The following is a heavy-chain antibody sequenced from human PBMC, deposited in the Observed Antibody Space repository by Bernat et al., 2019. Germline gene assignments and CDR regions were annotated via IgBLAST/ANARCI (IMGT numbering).Heavy chain of an antibody. CDR2: ISYDGSNK. CDR1: GFTFNNYG. CDR3: ARDGGYCSGGSCYSEWYFDL. D-gene: IGHD2-15*01. Sequence: QVQLVESGGGVVQPGRSLRLSCAASGFTFNNYGMHWVRQAPGKGLEWVAVISYDGSNKYYTDSVKGRFTISRDNAKNSLYLQMNSLRAEDTAVYYCARDGGYCSGGSCYSEWYFDLWGRGTLVTVSS. J-gene: IGHJ2*01. V-gene: IGHV3-30*03.